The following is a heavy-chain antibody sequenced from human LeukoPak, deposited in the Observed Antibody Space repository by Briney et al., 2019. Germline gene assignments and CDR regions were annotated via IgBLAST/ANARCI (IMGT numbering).Heavy chain of an antibody. Sequence: GSLRLSCAASGFTVSSNYMSWIRQPPGKGLEWIGYINYSGSTNYNPSLKSRVTISVDTSKNQFSLKLNSVTAADTAVYYCARGAGWWGAWGQGTLVTVSS. CDR3: ARGAGWWGA. J-gene: IGHJ5*02. CDR2: INYSGST. V-gene: IGHV4-59*02. CDR1: GFTVSSNY. D-gene: IGHD6-19*01.